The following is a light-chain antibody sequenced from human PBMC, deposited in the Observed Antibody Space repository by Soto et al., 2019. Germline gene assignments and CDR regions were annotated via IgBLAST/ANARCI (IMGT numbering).Light chain of an antibody. J-gene: IGLJ2*01. CDR1: NSNIGSNP. Sequence: QSVLTQPPSASGAPGQRVTISCSGSNSNIGSNPVYWYQHLPTTAPKLLIYRNDQRRSGVPDRFSGSKSGTSASLAISGLRPEDEADYFCSAWDDSLRGILIGGWTQLTVL. CDR2: RND. CDR3: SAWDDSLRGIL. V-gene: IGLV1-47*01.